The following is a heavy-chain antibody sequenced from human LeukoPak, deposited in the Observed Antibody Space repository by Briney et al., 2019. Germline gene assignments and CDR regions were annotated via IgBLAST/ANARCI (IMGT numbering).Heavy chain of an antibody. CDR1: GFTFSTYA. V-gene: IGHV3-23*01. Sequence: PGGSLRLFCAASGFTFSTYAMTWVRQAPGKGLEWVAGISTSGDRTYYADSVKCRFTISRDNSKNTLYLQMNSLRAEDTAEYYCARSAVGTSCCTAVDYWGQGTLVTVSS. CDR2: ISTSGDRT. J-gene: IGHJ4*02. CDR3: ARSAVGTSCCTAVDY. D-gene: IGHD1-26*01.